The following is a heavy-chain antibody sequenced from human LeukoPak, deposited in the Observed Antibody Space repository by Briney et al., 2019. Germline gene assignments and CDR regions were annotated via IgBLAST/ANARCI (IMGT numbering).Heavy chain of an antibody. CDR2: INSDGSST. Sequence: GGSLRLSCAASGFTFSSYWMHWVRQAPGKGLVWVSRINSDGSSTSYADSVKGRFTISRDNAKNTLYLQMNSLRAEDTAVYYCARAMVRGKNAFDIWGQGTMVTVSS. V-gene: IGHV3-74*01. J-gene: IGHJ3*02. CDR1: GFTFSSYW. CDR3: ARAMVRGKNAFDI. D-gene: IGHD3-10*01.